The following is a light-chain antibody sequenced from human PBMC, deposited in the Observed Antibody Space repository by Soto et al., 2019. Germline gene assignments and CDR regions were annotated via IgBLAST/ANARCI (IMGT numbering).Light chain of an antibody. CDR1: QSISSW. Sequence: DIQMTQSPSTLSASVGDRVTITCRASQSISSWLDGYPQKPGKAPKLLIYDASSLESGVPSRVSGSGSGTEFTLTISSLQPDDFETYYCQQYNSYSPYTFGQGTKLEIK. V-gene: IGKV1-5*01. CDR3: QQYNSYSPYT. J-gene: IGKJ2*01. CDR2: DAS.